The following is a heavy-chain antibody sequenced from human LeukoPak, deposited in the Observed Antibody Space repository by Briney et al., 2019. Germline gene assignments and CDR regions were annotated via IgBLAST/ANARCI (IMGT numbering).Heavy chain of an antibody. Sequence: GGSLRLSCAASGFTFDDYAMHWVRQAPGKGLEWVSGISWNSGSIGYADSVKGRFTISRDNAKNTLYLQMNSLRAEDTAVYYCARDAVDTANAVWGQGTTVTVSS. D-gene: IGHD5-18*01. CDR3: ARDAVDTANAV. CDR2: ISWNSGSI. CDR1: GFTFDDYA. J-gene: IGHJ6*02. V-gene: IGHV3-9*01.